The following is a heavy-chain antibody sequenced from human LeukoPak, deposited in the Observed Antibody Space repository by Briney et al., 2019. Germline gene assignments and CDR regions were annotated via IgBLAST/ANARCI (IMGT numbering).Heavy chain of an antibody. CDR3: ARVGAVAGGFDI. D-gene: IGHD6-19*01. CDR1: GFTFSSYA. V-gene: IGHV3-23*01. J-gene: IGHJ3*02. CDR2: ISGSGGST. Sequence: PGGSLRLSCAASGFTFSSYAMSWVRQAPGRGLEWVSDISGSGGSTYYADSVKGRFTISRDNAKNTLHLQMNSLRAEDTAVYYCARVGAVAGGFDIWGQGTMVTVSS.